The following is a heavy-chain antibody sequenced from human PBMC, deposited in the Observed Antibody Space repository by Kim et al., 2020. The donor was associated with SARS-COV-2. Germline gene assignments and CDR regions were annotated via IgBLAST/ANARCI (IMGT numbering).Heavy chain of an antibody. CDR3: ARGAYCRGGICFPPGGY. J-gene: IGHJ4*02. CDR2: INAANGNT. CDR1: GYSFTAYT. D-gene: IGHD2-15*01. Sequence: ASVKVSCKASGYSFTAYTIHWVRQAPGQRLDWMGWINAANGNTEFSQKFQGRVTSSRDTSATTVHMEVSSLRSEDTAVYYCARGAYCRGGICFPPGGYWGQGTLVIVSS. V-gene: IGHV1-3*01.